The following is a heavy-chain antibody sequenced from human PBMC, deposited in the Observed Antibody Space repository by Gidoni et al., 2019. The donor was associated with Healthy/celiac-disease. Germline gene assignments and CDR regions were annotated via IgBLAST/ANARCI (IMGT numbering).Heavy chain of an antibody. CDR3: ATGGEEMATIGSDYHDAFDI. Sequence: VQLVQSGAEVQKPGATVKISCKVSAYTFTDYYMHWVQQAPGKGLEWMGLVDPEDGETIYAEKFQGRVTITADTSTDTAYMELSSLRSEDTAVYYCATGGEEMATIGSDYHDAFDIWGQGTMVTVSS. CDR1: AYTFTDYY. CDR2: VDPEDGET. V-gene: IGHV1-69-2*01. D-gene: IGHD1-26*01. J-gene: IGHJ3*02.